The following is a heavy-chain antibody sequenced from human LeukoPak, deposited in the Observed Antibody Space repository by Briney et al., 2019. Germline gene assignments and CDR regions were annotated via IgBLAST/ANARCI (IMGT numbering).Heavy chain of an antibody. CDR2: TSGYNTYT. V-gene: IGHV1-18*01. D-gene: IGHD3-16*02. Sequence: ASVKVSCKASNNTLSNNGITWVRQAPGQGLEWMGWTSGYNTYTTYAQKFQDRVTMTKDTSTNTAYMELRSLRSDDTAVYYCAREENYDYVWGSYRYIDYWGQGTLVTVSS. CDR3: AREENYDYVWGSYRYIDY. J-gene: IGHJ4*02. CDR1: NNTLSNNG.